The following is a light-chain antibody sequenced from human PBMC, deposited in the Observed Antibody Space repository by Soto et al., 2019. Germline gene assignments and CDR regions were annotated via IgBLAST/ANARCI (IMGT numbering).Light chain of an antibody. CDR2: DTS. Sequence: EILLTQSPATLSLSPGERATLSCRASERVGYYVAWYQHKPGQGPRLLIYDTSDRATGVPARFSGSGSGTDFTLTISGLEPEDFAVYYCQQRNDWPWTFGQGTKVEMK. V-gene: IGKV3-11*01. J-gene: IGKJ1*01. CDR3: QQRNDWPWT. CDR1: ERVGYY.